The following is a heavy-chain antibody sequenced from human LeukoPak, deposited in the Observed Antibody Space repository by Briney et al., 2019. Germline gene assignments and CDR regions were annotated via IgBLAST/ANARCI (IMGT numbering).Heavy chain of an antibody. CDR1: GFTFSSHS. CDR3: ARDSAGYCSSTSCYNVAFDI. D-gene: IGHD2-2*02. J-gene: IGHJ3*02. Sequence: GGSLRLSCAASGFTFSSHSMNWVRQAPGKGLEWVSYISSSSSTIYYADSVKGRFTISRDNAKNSLYLQMNSLRAEDTAVYYCARDSAGYCSSTSCYNVAFDIWGQGTMVTVSS. CDR2: ISSSSSTI. V-gene: IGHV3-48*01.